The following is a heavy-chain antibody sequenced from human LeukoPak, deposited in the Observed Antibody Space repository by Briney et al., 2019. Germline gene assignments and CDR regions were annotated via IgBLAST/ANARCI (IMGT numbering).Heavy chain of an antibody. Sequence: GASVKVSCKASGYTFTSYYMHWVRQAPGQGLEWMGIIDPSGGSTSYAQKFQGRVTMTRDTSTSTVYMELSSLRSGDTAVYYCARGARVGATRDYFDYWGQGALVTVSS. J-gene: IGHJ4*02. CDR2: IDPSGGST. CDR3: ARGARVGATRDYFDY. V-gene: IGHV1-46*01. D-gene: IGHD1-26*01. CDR1: GYTFTSYY.